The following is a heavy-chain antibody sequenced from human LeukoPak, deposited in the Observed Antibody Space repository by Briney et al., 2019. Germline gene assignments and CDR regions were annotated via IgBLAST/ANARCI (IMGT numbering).Heavy chain of an antibody. J-gene: IGHJ4*02. D-gene: IGHD3-22*01. V-gene: IGHV1-18*01. Sequence: ASVKVSCKASGYTFTSYGISWVRQAPGQGLEWMGWISAYNGNTNYAQKLQGRVTMTTDTSTSTAYMELRSLRSDDTAVYYCARDTLYYYDSSGPARDWGQGTLVTVSS. CDR2: ISAYNGNT. CDR1: GYTFTSYG. CDR3: ARDTLYYYDSSGPARD.